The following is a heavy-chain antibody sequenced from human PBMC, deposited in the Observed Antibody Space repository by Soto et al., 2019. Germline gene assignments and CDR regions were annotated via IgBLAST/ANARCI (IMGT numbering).Heavy chain of an antibody. V-gene: IGHV4-39*01. Sequence: QLQLQESGPGLVKPSETLSLTCTVSGGSISSTRYYWGWIRQPPGKGLEWIGTTYSTGSTYYNPSRKSRVTIAVDMSKNQFSLKVRSVTAADTAVYYCVSGPGTTADYWGQGTLVTVSS. CDR2: TYSTGST. CDR3: VSGPGTTADY. D-gene: IGHD1-1*01. J-gene: IGHJ4*02. CDR1: GGSISSTRYY.